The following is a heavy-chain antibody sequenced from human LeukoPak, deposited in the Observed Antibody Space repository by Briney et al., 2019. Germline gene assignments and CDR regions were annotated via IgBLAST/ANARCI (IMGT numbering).Heavy chain of an antibody. CDR2: IWYDGSNK. CDR1: GFTFSSYG. J-gene: IGHJ4*02. V-gene: IGHV3-33*01. Sequence: PGRSLRLSCAASGFTFSSYGMHWVRQAPGKGLEWVAVIWYDGSNKYYADSVKGRFTISRDNSKNTLYLQMNSLRAEDTAIYYCARDLSEKYCIDYWGQGTLVTVSS. D-gene: IGHD2-8*02. CDR3: ARDLSEKYCIDY.